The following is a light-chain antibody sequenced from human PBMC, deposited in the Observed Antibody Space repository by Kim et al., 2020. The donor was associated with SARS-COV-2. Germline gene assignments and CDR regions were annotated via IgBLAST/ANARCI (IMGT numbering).Light chain of an antibody. CDR3: QKYNSTPLT. J-gene: IGKJ4*01. CDR2: GAS. V-gene: IGKV1-27*01. Sequence: ASVGDRVTITCRASQGISNYLAWYQQKPREVPKLLIYGASTLQPGVPSRFSGSGSGADFTLTISSLQPEDVATYYCQKYNSTPLTFGGGTKVDIK. CDR1: QGISNY.